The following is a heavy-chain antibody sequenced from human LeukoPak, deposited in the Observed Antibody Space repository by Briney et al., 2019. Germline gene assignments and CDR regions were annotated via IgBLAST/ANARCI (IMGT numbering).Heavy chain of an antibody. CDR1: GFTFSDYY. CDR2: ISSSGITK. Sequence: GGSLRLSCASSGFTFSDYYMSWIRQAPGKGLEWVSYISSSGITKYYADSVKGRFTISRDNAKNSLYLQMNSLRAEDTAVYYCARVGTIAAAGTVDYWGQGTLVTVSS. V-gene: IGHV3-11*01. CDR3: ARVGTIAAAGTVDY. D-gene: IGHD6-13*01. J-gene: IGHJ4*02.